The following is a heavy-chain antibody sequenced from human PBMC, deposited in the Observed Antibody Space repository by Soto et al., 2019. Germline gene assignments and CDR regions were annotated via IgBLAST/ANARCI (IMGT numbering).Heavy chain of an antibody. D-gene: IGHD3-10*01. V-gene: IGHV4-34*01. Sequence: QVPLQQWGAGLLKPSETLSLTCAVYGGSFSGYYWTWIRQPPGTGLEWIGEINHSGSTNYNPSLKRRVTISVDTSKNQFSLKLTSVTAADTAVYYCARDKITVLFDYWGQGTLVTVSS. CDR2: INHSGST. CDR1: GGSFSGYY. J-gene: IGHJ4*02. CDR3: ARDKITVLFDY.